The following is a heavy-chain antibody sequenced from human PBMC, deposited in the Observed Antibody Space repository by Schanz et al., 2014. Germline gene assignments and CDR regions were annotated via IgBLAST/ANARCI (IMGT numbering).Heavy chain of an antibody. V-gene: IGHV3-48*01. J-gene: IGHJ4*02. Sequence: VHLMESGGGVVQPGGSLRLSCAASGFTFSSYSLNWVRQAPGKGPEYVSYISSGGTTTYHSDSVKGRFTISRDNSRNTLYLQMNSLRAEDTAVYYCVRDSFFAFDYWGQGTLVTVSS. D-gene: IGHD3-3*01. CDR3: VRDSFFAFDY. CDR2: ISSGGTTT. CDR1: GFTFSSYS.